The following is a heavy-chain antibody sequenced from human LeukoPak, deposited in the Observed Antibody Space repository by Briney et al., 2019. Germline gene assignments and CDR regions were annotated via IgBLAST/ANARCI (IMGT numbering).Heavy chain of an antibody. J-gene: IGHJ4*02. Sequence: ASVKVSCKASGYTFTSYDINWVRQATGQGLEWMGWINPNSGGTNYAQKFQGRVTMTRDTSISTAYMELSRLRSDDTAVYYCYGSSLHFDYWGQGTLVTVSS. V-gene: IGHV1-2*02. D-gene: IGHD6-6*01. CDR1: GYTFTSYD. CDR2: INPNSGGT. CDR3: YGSSLHFDY.